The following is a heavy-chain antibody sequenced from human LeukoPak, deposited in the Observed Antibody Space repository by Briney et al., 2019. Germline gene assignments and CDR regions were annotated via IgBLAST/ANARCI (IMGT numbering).Heavy chain of an antibody. J-gene: IGHJ4*02. D-gene: IGHD3-9*01. CDR2: MNPNSGNT. CDR1: GYTFTSYD. Sequence: ASVKVSCKASGYTFTSYDINWVRQATGQGLEWMGWMNPNSGNTGYAQKFQGRVTMTRNTSISTAYMELSSLRSEDTAVYYCARVVYDILTGYYNVIDYWGQGTLVTVSS. CDR3: ARVVYDILTGYYNVIDY. V-gene: IGHV1-8*01.